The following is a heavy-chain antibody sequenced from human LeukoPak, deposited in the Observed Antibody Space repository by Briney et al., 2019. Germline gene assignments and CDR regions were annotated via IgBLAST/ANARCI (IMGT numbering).Heavy chain of an antibody. CDR1: AFTFRSTA. CDR3: ANWRWERQEKKPFDY. D-gene: IGHD1-26*01. CDR2: ISKSGDST. V-gene: IGHV3-23*01. J-gene: IGHJ4*02. Sequence: GGSLRFSCSASAFTFRSTALGWVGQGPGKGLEWVSGISKSGDSTYYADFVKGWFTISRDNSKNTLYLQMNSLTAEDTALYFCANWRWERQEKKPFDYGGQGTLVSVSS.